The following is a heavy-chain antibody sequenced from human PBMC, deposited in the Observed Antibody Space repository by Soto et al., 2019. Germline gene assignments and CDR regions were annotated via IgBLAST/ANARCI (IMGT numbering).Heavy chain of an antibody. CDR3: AKDGTWAVPLDFY. CDR2: ISGSGGST. V-gene: IGHV3-23*01. Sequence: GGSLRLSCAASGFTFSSYAMSWVRQAPGKGLEWVSAISGSGGSTYYEDSVKGRFTISRDNYKNTLYLQMNSLRAEDTAVYDCAKDGTWAVPLDFYWGQGTLVTVSS. CDR1: GFTFSSYA. D-gene: IGHD1-26*01. J-gene: IGHJ4*02.